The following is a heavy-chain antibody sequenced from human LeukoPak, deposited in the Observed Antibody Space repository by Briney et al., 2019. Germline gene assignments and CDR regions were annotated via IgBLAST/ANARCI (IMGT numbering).Heavy chain of an antibody. Sequence: ASVKVSCKASGYTFTGYYMHWVRPAPGQGLEWMGWINPNSGGTNYAQKFQGRVTMTRDTSISTAYMELSRLRSDDTAVYYCARTKATAMVRLSAEYWGQGNLVTVSS. CDR1: GYTFTGYY. CDR2: INPNSGGT. CDR3: ARTKATAMVRLSAEY. J-gene: IGHJ4*02. V-gene: IGHV1-2*02. D-gene: IGHD5-18*01.